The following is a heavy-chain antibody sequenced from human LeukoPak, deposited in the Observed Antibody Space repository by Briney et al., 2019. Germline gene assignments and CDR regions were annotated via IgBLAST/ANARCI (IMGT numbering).Heavy chain of an antibody. CDR2: ISYDGSNE. V-gene: IGHV3-30*18. Sequence: GGSLRLSCAASGFSFSDYGMHWVRQAPGKGLEWVAVISYDGSNEYYADSVKGRFTISRDNSKNTLYLQMNSLRAEDTAVYYCAKSHGYSYGFDYWGQGTLVTVSS. J-gene: IGHJ4*02. CDR1: GFSFSDYG. CDR3: AKSHGYSYGFDY. D-gene: IGHD5-18*01.